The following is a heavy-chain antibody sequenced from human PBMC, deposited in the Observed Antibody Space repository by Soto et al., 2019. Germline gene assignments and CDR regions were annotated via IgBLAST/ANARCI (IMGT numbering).Heavy chain of an antibody. CDR2: IIPIFGTA. CDR1: GGTFSSYA. Sequence: ASVKVSCKASGGTFSSYAISWVRQAPGQGLEWMGGIIPIFGTANYAQKFQGRVTVTADESTSTAYMELSSLRSEDTAVYYCARDQVLRYFDWSVGGMDVWGQGTTVTVSS. J-gene: IGHJ6*02. CDR3: ARDQVLRYFDWSVGGMDV. D-gene: IGHD3-9*01. V-gene: IGHV1-69*13.